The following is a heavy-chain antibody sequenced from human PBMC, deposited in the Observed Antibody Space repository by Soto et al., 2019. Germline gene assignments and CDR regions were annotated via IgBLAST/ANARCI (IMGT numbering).Heavy chain of an antibody. CDR1: GGSISGEGYY. CDR3: ARAWTATAGWANWFDR. J-gene: IGHJ5*02. CDR2: IHYSGST. D-gene: IGHD6-13*01. V-gene: IGHV4-31*03. Sequence: QVQLQESGPGLVEPSQTLSLTCTVSGGSISGEGYYWSWIRQYSGRGLEWIGYIHYSGSTYYNPSLKSRVTISVHTSKTQFFLKLSSVTAADTAVYCCARAWTATAGWANWFDRWGQGTLVTVSS.